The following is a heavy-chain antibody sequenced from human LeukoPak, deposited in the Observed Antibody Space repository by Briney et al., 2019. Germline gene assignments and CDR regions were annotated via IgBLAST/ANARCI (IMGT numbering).Heavy chain of an antibody. CDR2: ISTDGSSS. CDR3: TSPISSHY. J-gene: IGHJ4*02. Sequence: PGGSLRLSCAASGFTFGNKFMHWVRQAPGKGLVWVSRISTDGSSSSYADSVKGRFTISRDNAKNTLYLQMNSLRAEDTAIYYCTSPISSHYWGQGTLVTVSS. CDR1: GFTFGNKF. V-gene: IGHV3-74*01.